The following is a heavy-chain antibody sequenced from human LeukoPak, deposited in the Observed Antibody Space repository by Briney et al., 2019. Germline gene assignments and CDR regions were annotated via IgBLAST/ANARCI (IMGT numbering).Heavy chain of an antibody. CDR3: ARLRPRNYYGSGSYYRDIGY. D-gene: IGHD3-10*01. J-gene: IGHJ4*02. V-gene: IGHV4-34*01. CDR2: INHSGST. CDR1: GGSFSGYY. Sequence: SETLSLTCAVYGGSFSGYYWSWIRQPPGKGLEWIGEINHSGSTNYNPSLKSRVTISVDTSKNQFSLKLSSVTAADTAVYYCARLRPRNYYGSGSYYRDIGYWGQGTLVTVSS.